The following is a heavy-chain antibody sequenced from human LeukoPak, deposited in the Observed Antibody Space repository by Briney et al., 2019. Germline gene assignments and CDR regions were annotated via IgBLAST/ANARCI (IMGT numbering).Heavy chain of an antibody. CDR1: GFTVSSNY. D-gene: IGHD4-17*01. Sequence: PGGSLRLSCAASGFTVSSNYMNWVRQAPGKGLEWVSYISSSGSTIYYADSVKGRFTISRDNAKNSLYLQMNSLRAGDTAVYYCAREDYGDYDYDYWGQGTLVTVSS. J-gene: IGHJ4*02. CDR2: ISSSGSTI. V-gene: IGHV3-48*03. CDR3: AREDYGDYDYDY.